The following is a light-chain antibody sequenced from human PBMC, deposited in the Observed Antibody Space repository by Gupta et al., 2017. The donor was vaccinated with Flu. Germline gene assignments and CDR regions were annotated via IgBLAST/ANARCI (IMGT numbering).Light chain of an antibody. Sequence: QSVLAQPPSASGAPGQRVTISCSGSSSNIGRYTVNWYQQVPGTAPNRLIYGNHKRPAGVPVRFSGSKSGTSASLAISGLQAEDEADYYCAAWDDSLNGHYVFGTGTEVTVL. CDR3: AAWDDSLNGHYV. CDR1: SSNIGRYT. V-gene: IGLV1-44*01. CDR2: GNH. J-gene: IGLJ1*01.